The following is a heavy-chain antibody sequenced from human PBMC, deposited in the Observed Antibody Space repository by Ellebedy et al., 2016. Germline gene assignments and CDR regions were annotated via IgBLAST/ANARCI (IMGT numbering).Heavy chain of an antibody. CDR1: GFTFSSYA. J-gene: IGHJ5*02. CDR3: ASEKRGYSYGAQEAPHNWFDP. CDR2: ISYDGSNK. Sequence: GGSLRLSXAASGFTFSSYAMHWVRQAPGKGLEWVAVISYDGSNKYYADSVKGRFTISRDNSKNTLYLQMNSLRAEDTAVYYCASEKRGYSYGAQEAPHNWFDPWGQGTLVTVSS. V-gene: IGHV3-30-3*01. D-gene: IGHD5-18*01.